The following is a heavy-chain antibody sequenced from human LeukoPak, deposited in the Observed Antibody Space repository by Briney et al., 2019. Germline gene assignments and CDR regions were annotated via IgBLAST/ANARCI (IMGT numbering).Heavy chain of an antibody. V-gene: IGHV1-18*01. CDR2: ISAYNGNT. D-gene: IGHD3-10*01. Sequence: ASVKVSCKASGYTFTSYGISWVRQAPGQGLEWMGWISAYNGNTNYAQKLQGRVTMTTDTSTSTAYMELRSLRSDDTAAYYCARADVLLWFGELLSNGMDVWGQGTTVTVSS. CDR1: GYTFTSYG. J-gene: IGHJ6*02. CDR3: ARADVLLWFGELLSNGMDV.